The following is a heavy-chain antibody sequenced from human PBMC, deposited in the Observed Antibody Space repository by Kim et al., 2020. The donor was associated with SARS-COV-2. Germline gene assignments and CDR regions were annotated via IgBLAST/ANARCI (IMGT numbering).Heavy chain of an antibody. Sequence: ASVKVSCKASGYTFTSYYMHWVRQAPGQGLEWMGIINPSGGSTSYAQKFQGRVTMTRDTSTSTVYMELSSLRSEDTAVYYCARSPGALWFGANYYYGMDVWGQGTTVTVSS. CDR3: ARSPGALWFGANYYYGMDV. J-gene: IGHJ6*02. D-gene: IGHD3-10*01. V-gene: IGHV1-46*01. CDR2: INPSGGST. CDR1: GYTFTSYY.